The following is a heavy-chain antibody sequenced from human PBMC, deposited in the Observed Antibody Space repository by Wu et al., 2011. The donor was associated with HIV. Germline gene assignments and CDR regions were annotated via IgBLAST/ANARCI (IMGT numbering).Heavy chain of an antibody. Sequence: FTAYYMHWLRQAPGQGLEWMGWINPHSGGTNFAQKFQGRVTMTRDTSITTAYMELSRLRSDDTAVYYCARDPYSSSFYYYYFMDVWGQRDHSHRLL. CDR1: FTAYY. J-gene: IGHJ6*03. CDR2: INPHSGGT. V-gene: IGHV1-2*02. D-gene: IGHD6-6*01. CDR3: ARDPYSSSFYYYYFMDV.